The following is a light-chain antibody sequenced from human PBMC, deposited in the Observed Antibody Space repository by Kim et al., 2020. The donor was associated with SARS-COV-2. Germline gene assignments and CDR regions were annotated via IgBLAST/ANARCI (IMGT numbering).Light chain of an antibody. CDR1: QSVSSN. CDR3: QQYNNWLT. Sequence: SVSPGERATLSCRASQSVSSNLAWYQHKPGQAPRLLIYGASSRATGVPARFSGSGSGTEFTLTISSLQSEDLALYYCQQYNNWLTFGPGTKVDIK. CDR2: GAS. J-gene: IGKJ3*01. V-gene: IGKV3-15*01.